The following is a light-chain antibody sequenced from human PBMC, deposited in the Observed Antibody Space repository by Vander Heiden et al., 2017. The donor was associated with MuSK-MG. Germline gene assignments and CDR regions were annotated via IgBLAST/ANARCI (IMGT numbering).Light chain of an antibody. V-gene: IGLV2-11*01. CDR3: CSYAGNSVV. CDR2: AVS. Sequence: QSALTQPRSVSGSPGQSVTISCTGTSSEVGGDNYGSWYQQHPGKAPKLMVYAVSERPSGVPDRFSGSKSGNTASLTISGLQAEDEADYFCCSYAGNSVVFGGGTKLTVL. CDR1: SSEVGGDNY. J-gene: IGLJ2*01.